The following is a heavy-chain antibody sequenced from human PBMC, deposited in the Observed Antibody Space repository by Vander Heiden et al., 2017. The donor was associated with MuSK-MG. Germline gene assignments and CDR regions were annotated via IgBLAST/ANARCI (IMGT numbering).Heavy chain of an antibody. CDR1: GFTFTTYG. CDR2: ISGSGDST. Sequence: EVQLWESGGGLVQPGGCLRLSCEASGFTFTTYGTTGVRQAPGKGLEWVSGISGSGDSTYYADSVKGRFTISRDNSKNTVYLQMNSLRAEDTAVYYCAGPQWFHVYFLDFWGQGTLGTVTS. CDR3: AGPQWFHVYFLDF. J-gene: IGHJ4*02. D-gene: IGHD3-22*01. V-gene: IGHV3-23*01.